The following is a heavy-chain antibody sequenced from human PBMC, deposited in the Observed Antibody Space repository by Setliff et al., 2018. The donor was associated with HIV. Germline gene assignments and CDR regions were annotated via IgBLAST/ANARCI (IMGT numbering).Heavy chain of an antibody. V-gene: IGHV4-34*01. CDR1: GGSFSGYY. Sequence: SETLFLTCAVYGGSFSGYYWSWIRQSPGKELEWIGGINHSGSTNYNPSLKSRVAISVDTSKNQFSLKVTSVTAADTAVYYCAGGPGTTSIDYWAQGTLFTVSS. J-gene: IGHJ4*02. CDR2: INHSGST. D-gene: IGHD1-26*01. CDR3: AGGPGTTSIDY.